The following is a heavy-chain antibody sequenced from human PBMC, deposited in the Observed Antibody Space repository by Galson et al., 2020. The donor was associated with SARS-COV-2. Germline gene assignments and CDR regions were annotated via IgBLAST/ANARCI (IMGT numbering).Heavy chain of an antibody. V-gene: IGHV1-46*01. CDR3: ARDSEGGNDYNYLLF. D-gene: IGHD4-4*01. Sequence: GESLKISCKASGYTFTSYYIHWVRQAPGQGLEWMGIITPSGGGTTYAQKFQGRVTMTRDTSTSTVYMELSSLRSEDTAVYYCARDSEGGNDYNYLLFWGQGTLVTFSS. CDR1: GYTFTSYY. CDR2: ITPSGGGT. J-gene: IGHJ4*02.